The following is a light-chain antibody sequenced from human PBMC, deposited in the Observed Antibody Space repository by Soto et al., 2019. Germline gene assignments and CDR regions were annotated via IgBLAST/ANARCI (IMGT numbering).Light chain of an antibody. V-gene: IGKV3-15*01. CDR1: QSISGN. CDR2: GAS. Sequence: EIVMTQSPATLSVSPGERATLSCRASQSISGNLAWYQQKPGQAPRLLIYGASTRATGIPARFSASWSGTEFTLNISSLQSEDFAVYYCQQYNNWPRTFGQGNNVEIK. J-gene: IGKJ1*01. CDR3: QQYNNWPRT.